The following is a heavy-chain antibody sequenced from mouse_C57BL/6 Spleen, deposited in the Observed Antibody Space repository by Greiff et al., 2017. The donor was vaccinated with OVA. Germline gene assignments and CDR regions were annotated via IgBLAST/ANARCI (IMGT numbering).Heavy chain of an antibody. D-gene: IGHD1-1*01. CDR1: GYTFTDYN. V-gene: IGHV1-22*01. J-gene: IGHJ1*03. CDR3: ARLTTVGWYFDV. CDR2: INPNNGGT. Sequence: EVQLQQSGPELVKPGASVKMSCKASGYTFTDYNMHWVKQSHGKSLEWIGYINPNNGGTSYNQKFKGKATLTVNKSSSTAYMELRSLTSEDSAVYYCARLTTVGWYFDVWGTGTTVTVSS.